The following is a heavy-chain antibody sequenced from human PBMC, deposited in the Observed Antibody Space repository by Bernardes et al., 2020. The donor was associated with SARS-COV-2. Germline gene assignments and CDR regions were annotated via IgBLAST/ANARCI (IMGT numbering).Heavy chain of an antibody. D-gene: IGHD3-22*01. CDR1: GYTLSDLS. V-gene: IGHV1-24*01. CDR2: FDPEDGEA. J-gene: IGHJ3*02. Sequence: ASVTVSCKVSGYTLSDLSMHWVRQAPGKGLEWMGSFDPEDGEAVYAQKFLGRVTMTADTSTYTSYMQLSSLRSDDTAVYYCTTSLSLTVVVYAFDIWGQGTTVIVSS. CDR3: TTSLSLTVVVYAFDI.